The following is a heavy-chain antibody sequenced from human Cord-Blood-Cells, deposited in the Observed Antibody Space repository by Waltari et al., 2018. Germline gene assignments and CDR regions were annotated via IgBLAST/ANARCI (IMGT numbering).Heavy chain of an antibody. Sequence: QVQLLQSGAEVKKPGASVKVSCKASGYTFTSYAMHWVRQAPGQRLEWMGWINAGNGNTKYSQKFQGRVTSTRDTSASTAYMELSSLRSEDTAVYYCARVVGAQPHDAFDIWGQGTMVTVSS. CDR2: INAGNGNT. CDR1: GYTFTSYA. V-gene: IGHV1-3*01. J-gene: IGHJ3*02. CDR3: ARVVGAQPHDAFDI. D-gene: IGHD1-26*01.